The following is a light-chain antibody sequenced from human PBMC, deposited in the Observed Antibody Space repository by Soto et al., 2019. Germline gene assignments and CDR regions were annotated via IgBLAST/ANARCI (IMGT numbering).Light chain of an antibody. CDR3: MQGTHWPVT. CDR1: HSLAYSDGNTY. J-gene: IGKJ2*01. CDR2: KVS. Sequence: DVVMTQSPLSLPVALGQPASISCRSSHSLAYSDGNTYLNWFQQRPGQSPRRLISKVSNRDSGVPDRFSGSGPGPNFTLEIRRVEADDVGVYYCMQGTHWPVTFGQGTKLEIK. V-gene: IGKV2-30*01.